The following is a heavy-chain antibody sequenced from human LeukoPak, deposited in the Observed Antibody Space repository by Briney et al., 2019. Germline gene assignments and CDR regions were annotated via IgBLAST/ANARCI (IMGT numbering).Heavy chain of an antibody. CDR3: ARRSAGGSYYDSSGYYYFDY. Sequence: SETLSLTCTVSGGSISSSTYYWGWIRQPPEKGLEWIGNIFYTGTTFCSPSLKSRVAISVDTSKNEFSLKLSSMTAADTAVYYCARRSAGGSYYDSSGYYYFDYWGQGTMVTVS. CDR1: GGSISSSTYY. J-gene: IGHJ4*02. V-gene: IGHV4-39*01. CDR2: IFYTGTT. D-gene: IGHD3-22*01.